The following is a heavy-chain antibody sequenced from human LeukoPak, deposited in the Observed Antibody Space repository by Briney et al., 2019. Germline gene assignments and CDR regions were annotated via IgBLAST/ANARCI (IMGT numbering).Heavy chain of an antibody. D-gene: IGHD3-3*01. V-gene: IGHV1-8*01. J-gene: IGHJ5*02. Sequence: ASVKVSCKASGYTFTSYDINWVRQATGQGLEWMGRMNPNSGDTGYAQKFQGRVTMTRDTSISTAYMELSSLRFEDTAVYYCARVDFWSGYPENWFDPWGQGTLVTVSS. CDR2: MNPNSGDT. CDR3: ARVDFWSGYPENWFDP. CDR1: GYTFTSYD.